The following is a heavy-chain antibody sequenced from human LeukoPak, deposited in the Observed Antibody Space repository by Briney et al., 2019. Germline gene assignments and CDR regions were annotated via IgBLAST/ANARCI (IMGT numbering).Heavy chain of an antibody. CDR3: ANIAVAGSYDY. CDR1: VFTFSSYA. V-gene: IGHV3-23*01. J-gene: IGHJ4*02. CDR2: ISGSGGST. Sequence: GGSLRLSCAASVFTFSSYAMSWVRQAPGKGLEWVSAISGSGGSTYYAGSVKGRFTNSRDNSKNTLYLQMNSLRAEDTAVYYCANIAVAGSYDYWGQGTLVTVSS. D-gene: IGHD6-19*01.